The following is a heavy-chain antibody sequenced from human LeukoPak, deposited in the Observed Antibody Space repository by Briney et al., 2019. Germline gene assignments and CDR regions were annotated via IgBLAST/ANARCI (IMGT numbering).Heavy chain of an antibody. V-gene: IGHV4-38-2*02. CDR1: GYSISSDYY. CDR3: ARQTGSGLFILP. CDR2: IYYSGNT. J-gene: IGHJ4*02. D-gene: IGHD3/OR15-3a*01. Sequence: SETLSLTCSVSGYSISSDYYWGWIRQPPGKGLEWIGSIYYSGNTYYNASLKSQVSISIDTSKNQFSLRLTSVTAADTAVYYCARQTGSGLFILPGGQGTLVTVSS.